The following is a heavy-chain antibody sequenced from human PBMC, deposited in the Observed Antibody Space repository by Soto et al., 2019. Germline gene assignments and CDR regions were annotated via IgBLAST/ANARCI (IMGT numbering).Heavy chain of an antibody. D-gene: IGHD1-26*01. CDR1: GGSISSYY. CDR2: IYYSGST. J-gene: IGHJ3*02. Sequence: LSLTCTVSGGSISSYYWSWIRQPPGKGLERIGYIYYSGSTNYNPSLKSRVTISVDTSKNQFSLKLSSVTAADTAVYYCARDTESGSYSQYGAFDIWGQGTMVTVSS. CDR3: ARDTESGSYSQYGAFDI. V-gene: IGHV4-59*01.